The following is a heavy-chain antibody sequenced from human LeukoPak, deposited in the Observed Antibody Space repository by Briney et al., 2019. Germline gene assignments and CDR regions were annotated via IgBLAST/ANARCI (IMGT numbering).Heavy chain of an antibody. Sequence: SETLSLTCTVSGGSISSYYWSWIRQPPGKGLEWIGYIYYSGSTNYNPSLKSRATISVDTSKNQFSLKLSSVTAADTAVYYCARSIMAAYDAFDIWGQGTMVTVSS. V-gene: IGHV4-59*01. CDR3: ARSIMAAYDAFDI. CDR1: GGSISSYY. CDR2: IYYSGST. J-gene: IGHJ3*02. D-gene: IGHD3-16*01.